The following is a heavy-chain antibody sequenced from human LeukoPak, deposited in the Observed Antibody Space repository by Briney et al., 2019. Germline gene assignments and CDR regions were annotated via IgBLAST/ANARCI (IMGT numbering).Heavy chain of an antibody. D-gene: IGHD3-22*01. CDR2: INPNSGGT. V-gene: IGHV1-2*02. CDR3: ARDPYYYDSSGYYSG. J-gene: IGHJ4*02. CDR1: GYTFTGYY. Sequence: GASVKVSCKASGYTFTGYYMHWVRQAPGQGLEWMGWINPNSGGTNYAQKLQGRVTMTRDTSISTAYMELSRLRSDDTAVYYRARDPYYYDSSGYYSGWGQGTLVTVSS.